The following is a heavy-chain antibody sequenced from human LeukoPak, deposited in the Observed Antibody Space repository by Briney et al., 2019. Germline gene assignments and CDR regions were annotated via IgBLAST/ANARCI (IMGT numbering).Heavy chain of an antibody. V-gene: IGHV4-34*01. J-gene: IGHJ5*02. CDR1: GGSFSGYY. Sequence: SETQSLTCAVYGGSFSGYYWSWIRQPPGKGLEWIGEINHSGSTNYNPSLKSRVTISVDTSKNQFSLKLSSVTAADTAVYYCARGSHSSGWYLWGQGTLVTVSS. D-gene: IGHD6-13*01. CDR3: ARGSHSSGWYL. CDR2: INHSGST.